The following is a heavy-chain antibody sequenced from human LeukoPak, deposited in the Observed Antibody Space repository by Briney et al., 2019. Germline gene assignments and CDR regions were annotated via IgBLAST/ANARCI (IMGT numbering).Heavy chain of an antibody. D-gene: IGHD2-2*01. CDR1: GFTFSSYW. Sequence: GGSLRLSCAASGFTFSSYWTHWVRQAPGKGLVWVSRINSDGSSTSYADSVKGRFTISRDNAKNTLYLQMNSLRAEDTAVYYCARDAPGYCSSTSCYVYYYGMDVWGKGTTVTVSS. J-gene: IGHJ6*04. V-gene: IGHV3-74*01. CDR2: INSDGSST. CDR3: ARDAPGYCSSTSCYVYYYGMDV.